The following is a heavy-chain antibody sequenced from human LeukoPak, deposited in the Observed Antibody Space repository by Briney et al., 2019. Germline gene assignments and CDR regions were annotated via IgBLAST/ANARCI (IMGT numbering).Heavy chain of an antibody. D-gene: IGHD6-6*01. Sequence: PSETLSLTCTVSGGSIGSYYWSWIRQPPGKGLEWIGYIYYSGSTNYNPSLKSRVTISVDTSKNQFSLKLSSVTAADTAVYYCARVARSQGGLDYWGKGTLVTVSS. J-gene: IGHJ4*02. V-gene: IGHV4-59*01. CDR1: GGSIGSYY. CDR3: ARVARSQGGLDY. CDR2: IYYSGST.